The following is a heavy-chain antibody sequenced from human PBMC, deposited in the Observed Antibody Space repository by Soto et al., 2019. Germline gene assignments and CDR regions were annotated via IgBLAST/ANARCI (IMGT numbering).Heavy chain of an antibody. CDR3: ARASAAGPNETAEYFQH. CDR1: GGSISSGGYY. J-gene: IGHJ1*01. V-gene: IGHV4-39*07. Sequence: TSETLSLTCTVSGGSISSGGYYWSWLRQHPGKGLEWIGEIYHSGSTNYNPSLKSRVTISVDTSKNQFSLKLSSVTAADTAVYYCARASAAGPNETAEYFQHWGQGTLVTVSS. CDR2: IYHSGST. D-gene: IGHD6-13*01.